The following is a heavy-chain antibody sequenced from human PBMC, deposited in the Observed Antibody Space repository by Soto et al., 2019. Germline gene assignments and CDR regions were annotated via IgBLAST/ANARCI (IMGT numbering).Heavy chain of an antibody. Sequence: QVQLVQSGAEVRKPGASVKVSCTASGYTFITYYIHWVRQAPGQGLEWMGLVNPRGAGTSYAQKFQGRVTMTRDTSTSTVSMELSSLTSADTAVYYCARDLGYYYSANYYDSLGLWGQGTLVTVSS. CDR2: VNPRGAGT. CDR3: ARDLGYYYSANYYDSLGL. J-gene: IGHJ4*02. CDR1: GYTFITYY. D-gene: IGHD3-10*01. V-gene: IGHV1-46*01.